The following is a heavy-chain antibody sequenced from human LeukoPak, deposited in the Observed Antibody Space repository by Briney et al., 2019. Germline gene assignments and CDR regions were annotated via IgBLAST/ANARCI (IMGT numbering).Heavy chain of an antibody. V-gene: IGHV3-23*01. CDR1: GFMFSSYD. J-gene: IGHJ3*01. CDR2: ISRAGDRT. Sequence: PGGSLRLSCVGSGFMFSSYDMGWVRQAPGKGLEWVSSISRAGDRTYYEDSVKGRFTISRDNSRNTMYLQMNSLRAEDTAVYYCARGESFAFDVWGQGTMVTVSS. CDR3: ARGESFAFDV.